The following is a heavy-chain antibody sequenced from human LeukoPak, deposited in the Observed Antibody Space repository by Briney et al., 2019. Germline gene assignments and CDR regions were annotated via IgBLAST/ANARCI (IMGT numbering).Heavy chain of an antibody. CDR3: ARGIVGATPFDY. V-gene: IGHV3-48*02. D-gene: IGHD1-26*01. CDR1: GFTLSNSR. Sequence: PGGSLRLSCPASGFTLSNSRMNWVRQPPGKGLEWVSYISSSSSAIYYADSVKGRFTISRDNAKNSLYLQMNSLRDEDTAVYYCARGIVGATPFDYWGQGTLVTVSS. CDR2: ISSSSSAI. J-gene: IGHJ4*02.